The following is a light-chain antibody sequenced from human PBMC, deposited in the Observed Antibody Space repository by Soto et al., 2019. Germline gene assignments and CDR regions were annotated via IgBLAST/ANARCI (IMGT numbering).Light chain of an antibody. CDR2: GAS. CDR1: QSVISS. J-gene: IGKJ4*01. Sequence: EIVVTQSPALLSVSPGERVTLSCRASQSVISSIAWYQQKLGQAPRLLIYGASTRATGIPARFSGSGSGTDFFLTISSLRSEDFAMYYCHHYNNWLGTFGGGTKVEIK. V-gene: IGKV3-15*01. CDR3: HHYNNWLGT.